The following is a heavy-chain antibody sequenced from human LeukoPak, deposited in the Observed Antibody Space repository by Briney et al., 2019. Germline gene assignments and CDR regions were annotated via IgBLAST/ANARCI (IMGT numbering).Heavy chain of an antibody. V-gene: IGHV3-11*05. CDR2: LSDSSGFT. CDR1: GFTFSDYH. CDR3: AKDLEQQLLLYYFDY. Sequence: GSLRLSCVATGFTFSDYHMIWLRQAPGKGLEWLSYLSDSSGFTDYADSVKGRFTISRDNAKNSLYLQMNSLRADDKAVYYCAKDLEQQLLLYYFDYWGQGTLVTVSS. J-gene: IGHJ4*02. D-gene: IGHD6-13*01.